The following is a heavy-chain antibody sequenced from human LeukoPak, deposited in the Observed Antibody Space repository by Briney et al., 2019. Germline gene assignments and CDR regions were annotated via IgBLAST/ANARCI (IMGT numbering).Heavy chain of an antibody. CDR2: LYSRGTST. V-gene: IGHV3-64D*06. Sequence: GGSLRLSCLASGFTVTNYAMHWVRQAPGKGLDYVSVLYSRGTSTYYADSVKGRFTVSRDSSENTLLLQMSSLRVEDTAIYYCVRDSSGMDVWGRGTAVTVSS. CDR3: VRDSSGMDV. CDR1: GFTVTNYA. J-gene: IGHJ6*02.